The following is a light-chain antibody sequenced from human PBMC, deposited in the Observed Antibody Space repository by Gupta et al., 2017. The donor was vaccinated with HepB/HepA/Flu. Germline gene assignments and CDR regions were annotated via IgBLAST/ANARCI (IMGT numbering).Light chain of an antibody. CDR1: QGISTW. CDR2: ASS. CDR3: QQSTSFLST. Sequence: SPSLVSASIGDRVTISCRASQGISTWVAWYQQKPGKAPKLLIYASSHLFSGVPERFSGTGSGTDFTLTISRVQPEDLAIYYCQQSTSFLSTFGQGTRVEIK. V-gene: IGKV1-12*01. J-gene: IGKJ2*01.